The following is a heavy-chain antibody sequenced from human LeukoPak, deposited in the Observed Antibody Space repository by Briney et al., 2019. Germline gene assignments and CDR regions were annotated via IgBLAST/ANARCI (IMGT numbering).Heavy chain of an antibody. CDR2: IDPSDSYT. CDR3: ARAYCSSTSCYFDY. J-gene: IGHJ4*02. Sequence: GESLQISCQGSGSSVTSYWISWVRLMPGKGLEWMGRIDPSDSYTNYSPSFQGHVTISADKSISTAYLQWSSLKASDTAMYYCARAYCSSTSCYFDYWGQGTLVTVSS. V-gene: IGHV5-10-1*01. CDR1: GSSVTSYW. D-gene: IGHD2-2*01.